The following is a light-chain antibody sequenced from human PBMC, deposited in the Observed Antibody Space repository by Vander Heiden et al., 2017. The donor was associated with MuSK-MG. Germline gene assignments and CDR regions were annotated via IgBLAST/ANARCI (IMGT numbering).Light chain of an antibody. CDR2: DAS. J-gene: IGKJ4*01. V-gene: IGKV1-33*01. CDR1: QGISND. Sequence: DIQMTQSPSSLSASVGDTVTITCQASQGISNDLDWYQQKPGKAPKLLIYDASNLEIGVPSRFSGSGSGTDFTFTVSSLQPEDTATYYCQQYDNLPLTFGGGTKVEIK. CDR3: QQYDNLPLT.